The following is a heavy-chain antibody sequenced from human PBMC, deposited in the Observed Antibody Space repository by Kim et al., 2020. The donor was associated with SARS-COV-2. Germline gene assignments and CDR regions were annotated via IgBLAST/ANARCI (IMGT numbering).Heavy chain of an antibody. D-gene: IGHD6-19*01. V-gene: IGHV3-21*01. CDR2: ISSSNDYM. CDR1: GFTFSDYA. J-gene: IGHJ3*02. CDR3: ARDREGSGWYRSSYDGFDI. Sequence: GGSLRLSCAASGFTFSDYAIHWVRQAPGKGLEWVSSISSSNDYMYYADSVKGRFTISRYDAKNSLYLQMNSLRAEDTAVYYCARDREGSGWYRSSYDGFDIWGQGTMLTVSS.